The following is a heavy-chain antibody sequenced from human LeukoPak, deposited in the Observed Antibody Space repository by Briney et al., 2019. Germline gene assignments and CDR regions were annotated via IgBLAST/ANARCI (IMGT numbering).Heavy chain of an antibody. CDR3: ARADSSGIDY. CDR2: IYPGDSDT. V-gene: IGHV5-51*01. J-gene: IGHJ4*02. Sequence: GESLKISCKASGYNFISYWIGWVRQMPGKGLEWMGIIYPGDSDTRYSPSFQGQVTFSADKSVSTAHLQWSRLKASDTAMYYCARADSSGIDYWGQGTLVTVSS. CDR1: GYNFISYW. D-gene: IGHD3-22*01.